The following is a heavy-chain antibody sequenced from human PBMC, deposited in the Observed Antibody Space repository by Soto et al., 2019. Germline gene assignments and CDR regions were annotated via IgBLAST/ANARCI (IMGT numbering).Heavy chain of an antibody. J-gene: IGHJ4*02. CDR1: GYTFTSYG. CDR2: ISTFNSHT. CDR3: ARGPLDYPIPDFDY. D-gene: IGHD2-8*01. V-gene: IGHV1-18*01. Sequence: ASVKASCKASGYTFTSYGISWVRQAPGQGLEWMGWISTFNSHTDYAQKVQGRVAMTTDRSTGTAYMELRSLRSDDTAVYYCARGPLDYPIPDFDYWGQGTLVTVSS.